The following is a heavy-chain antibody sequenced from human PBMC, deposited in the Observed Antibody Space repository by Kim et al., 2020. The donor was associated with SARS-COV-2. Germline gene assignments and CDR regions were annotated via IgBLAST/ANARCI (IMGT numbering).Heavy chain of an antibody. CDR2: IYSGDKT. CDR1: GFTVSSNY. CDR3: ATNLAAAGVV. D-gene: IGHD6-13*01. V-gene: IGHV3-66*01. J-gene: IGHJ4*02. Sequence: GGSLRLSCAASGFTVSSNYMSWLRQAPGKGLEWLSVIYSGDKTYYVESVKGRLTISRDNSKNTLYLQMSSLIVEDTAVYYCATNLAAAGVVWGQVTLVTV.